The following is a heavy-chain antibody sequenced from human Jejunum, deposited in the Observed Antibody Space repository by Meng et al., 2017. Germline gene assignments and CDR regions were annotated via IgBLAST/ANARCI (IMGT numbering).Heavy chain of an antibody. D-gene: IGHD2-15*01. J-gene: IGHJ3*02. CDR3: ARDPGYGSFDI. V-gene: IGHV3-7*01. CDR2: INQDESEK. CDR1: GFSFSSYW. Sequence: GGSLRLSCVASGFSFSSYWMSWVRQSPGKGLELVANINQDESEKSYVDSVKGRFTNSRDNAKNSFYLQMNTLRAEDTALYYCARDPGYGSFDIWGQGTMVTVSS.